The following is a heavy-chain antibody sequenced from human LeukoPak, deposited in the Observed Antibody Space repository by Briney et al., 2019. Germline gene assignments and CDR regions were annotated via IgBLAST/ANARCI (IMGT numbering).Heavy chain of an antibody. Sequence: SETLSLTCTVSGGSISSYYWSWIRQPAGKGLEWIGRIYTSGSTNYNPSLKSRVTRSVDTSKNQFSLKLSSVTAADTAVYYCARDIGSSEQWGAWFDPWGQGTLVTVSS. CDR3: ARDIGSSEQWGAWFDP. V-gene: IGHV4-4*07. D-gene: IGHD6-19*01. J-gene: IGHJ5*01. CDR1: GGSISSYY. CDR2: IYTSGST.